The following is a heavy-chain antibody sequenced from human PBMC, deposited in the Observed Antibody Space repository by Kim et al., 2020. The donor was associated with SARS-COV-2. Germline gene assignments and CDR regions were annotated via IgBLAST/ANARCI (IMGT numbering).Heavy chain of an antibody. CDR2: ISSNGGST. V-gene: IGHV3-64D*06. D-gene: IGHD2-2*02. CDR3: VKEEAWCSSTSCYTILDY. J-gene: IGHJ4*02. CDR1: GFTFSSYA. Sequence: GGSLRLSCSASGFTFSSYAMHWVRQAPGKGLEYVSAISSNGGSTYYADSVKGRFTISRDNSKNTLYLQMSSLRAEDTAVYYCVKEEAWCSSTSCYTILDYWGQGTLVTVSS.